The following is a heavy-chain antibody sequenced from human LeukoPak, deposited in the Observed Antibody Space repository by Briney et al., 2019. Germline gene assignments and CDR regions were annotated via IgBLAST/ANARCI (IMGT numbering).Heavy chain of an antibody. CDR2: IYYSGST. Sequence: PSETLSLTRTVSGGSISSYYWSWIRQPPGKGLEWIGYIYYSGSTNYNPSLKSRVTISVDTSKNQFSLKLSSVTAADTAVYYCARHSGSGSYIFDYWGQGTLVTVSS. D-gene: IGHD3-10*01. V-gene: IGHV4-59*08. CDR1: GGSISSYY. J-gene: IGHJ4*02. CDR3: ARHSGSGSYIFDY.